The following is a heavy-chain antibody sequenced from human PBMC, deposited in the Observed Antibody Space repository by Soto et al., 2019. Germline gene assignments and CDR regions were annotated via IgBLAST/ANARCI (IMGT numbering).Heavy chain of an antibody. J-gene: IGHJ5*02. Sequence: PSETLSLTRPVSGDSISSDSYYWDWLRQSPEKGLEWIASISYSGSTYYNPSLKSRVTISVDTSKNQFSLKLSSVTAADTAVYYCASPKIAFYNWFDPWGQGTLVTVSS. CDR3: ASPKIAFYNWFDP. CDR1: GDSISSDSYY. V-gene: IGHV4-39*01. CDR2: ISYSGST. D-gene: IGHD3-3*02.